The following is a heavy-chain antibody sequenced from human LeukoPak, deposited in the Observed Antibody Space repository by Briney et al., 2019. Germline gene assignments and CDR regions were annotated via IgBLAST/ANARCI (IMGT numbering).Heavy chain of an antibody. CDR3: TTVTGNIAVAGTGDY. V-gene: IGHV3-15*01. CDR1: GFTFSDAW. CDR2: SKSRTVGGAT. D-gene: IGHD6-19*01. Sequence: TGGSLRLSCAASGFTFSDAWMTCVRQAPGKGLEWVGRSKSRTVGGATDYAPPVRGRFTISRDDSQNTLFLQMNSLQTEDTAVYYCTTVTGNIAVAGTGDYWGQGTLVTVSS. J-gene: IGHJ4*02.